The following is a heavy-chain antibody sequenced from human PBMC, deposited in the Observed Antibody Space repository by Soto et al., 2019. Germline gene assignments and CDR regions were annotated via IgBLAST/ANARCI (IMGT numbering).Heavy chain of an antibody. D-gene: IGHD3-22*01. J-gene: IGHJ4*02. V-gene: IGHV1-69*02. CDR2: IIPILGIA. CDR1: GGTFSSYT. Sequence: GASVKVSCKASGGTFSSYTISWVRQAPGQGLEWMGRIIPILGIANYAQKFQGRVTITADKSTSTAYMELSSLRSEDTAVYYCARSARDSSGYYDNYIDYWGQGTLVTVSS. CDR3: ARSARDSSGYYDNYIDY.